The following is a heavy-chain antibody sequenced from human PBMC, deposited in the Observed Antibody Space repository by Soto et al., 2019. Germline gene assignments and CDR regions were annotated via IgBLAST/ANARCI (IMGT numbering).Heavy chain of an antibody. Sequence: QVQLVESGGGVVQPGGSPRLSCTASGFTFSSYGMHWVRQAPGKGLEWVAVIWNDGSNKLYPDSVKGRFTISRDNSKSTLFLQMNSLRAEDTAVYYCATSNWNFFDYWGQGTLVTVSS. V-gene: IGHV3-33*03. CDR2: IWNDGSNK. D-gene: IGHD1-20*01. CDR1: GFTFSSYG. CDR3: ATSNWNFFDY. J-gene: IGHJ4*02.